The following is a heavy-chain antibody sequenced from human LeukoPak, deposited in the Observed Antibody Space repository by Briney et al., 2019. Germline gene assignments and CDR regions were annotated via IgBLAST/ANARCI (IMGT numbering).Heavy chain of an antibody. CDR2: INPNSGGT. Sequence: ASVKVSCKASEYTFTGYYMHWVRQAPGQGLEWMGWINPNSGGTNYAQKFQGRVTMTRDTSISTAYMELSRLRSDDTAVYYCARDAIAAAGTQLPYYYYYMDVWGKGTTVTISS. D-gene: IGHD6-13*01. J-gene: IGHJ6*03. CDR1: EYTFTGYY. CDR3: ARDAIAAAGTQLPYYYYYMDV. V-gene: IGHV1-2*02.